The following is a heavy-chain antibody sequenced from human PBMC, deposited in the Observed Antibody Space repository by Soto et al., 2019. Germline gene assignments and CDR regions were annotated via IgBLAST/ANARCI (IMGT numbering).Heavy chain of an antibody. CDR3: AREDAGSDSEFDY. V-gene: IGHV3-30-3*01. CDR2: ISYAGSNK. J-gene: IGHJ4*02. Sequence: QVQLVESGGGVVQPGRSLRLSCAASGFTFSSYAMHWVRQAPGKGLEWVAVISYAGSNKYYADSVKGRFTISRDNSKNTLYLQMNSLRAEDTAVYYCAREDAGSDSEFDYWGQGTLVTVSS. CDR1: GFTFSSYA.